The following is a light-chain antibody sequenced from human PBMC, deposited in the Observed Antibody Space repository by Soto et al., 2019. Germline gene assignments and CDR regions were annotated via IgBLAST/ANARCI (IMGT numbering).Light chain of an antibody. J-gene: IGLJ1*01. CDR3: CSYAGSSTYV. CDR1: SSDVGNYNL. V-gene: IGLV2-23*01. Sequence: QSVLTQPASVSGSPGQSITISCTGTSSDVGNYNLVSWYQQHPGKASKLMIYEGSKRPSGVSNRFSGSKSGNTASLTISILQAEDEADYYCCSYAGSSTYVFGTGTKVTVL. CDR2: EGS.